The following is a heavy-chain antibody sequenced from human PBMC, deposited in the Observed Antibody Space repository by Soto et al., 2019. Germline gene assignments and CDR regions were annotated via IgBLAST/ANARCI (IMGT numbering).Heavy chain of an antibody. Sequence: PGESLKISCKGSGYSFTSYWIGWVRQMPGKGLEWMGIIYPGDSYTNYSPSFQGHVTISADKSISTAYLQWSSQKASDTAMYYCAREGNLEYSSSSSGYYYYYYGMDVWGQGTTVTVSS. V-gene: IGHV5-51*01. CDR1: GYSFTSYW. CDR2: IYPGDSYT. D-gene: IGHD6-6*01. J-gene: IGHJ6*02. CDR3: AREGNLEYSSSSSGYYYYYYGMDV.